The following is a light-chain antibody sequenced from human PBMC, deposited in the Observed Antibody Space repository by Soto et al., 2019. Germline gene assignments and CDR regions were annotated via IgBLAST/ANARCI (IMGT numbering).Light chain of an antibody. V-gene: IGKV3-20*01. J-gene: IGKJ4*01. CDR1: QSVSSSY. Sequence: EIVLTQSPGTLSLSPGERATLSCRASQSVSSSYLAWYQQKPGQAPRLLIYGASSRATGIPDRFSGSASGTDFTLTFSRLEPEDFAVYYCQQYGSSPLTFGGGTKVDIK. CDR2: GAS. CDR3: QQYGSSPLT.